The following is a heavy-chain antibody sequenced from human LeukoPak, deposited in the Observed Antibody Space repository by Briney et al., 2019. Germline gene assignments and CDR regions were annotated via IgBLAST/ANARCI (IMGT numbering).Heavy chain of an antibody. CDR2: INHSGST. D-gene: IGHD6-6*01. J-gene: IGHJ6*03. CDR1: GGSLSGCY. V-gene: IGHV4-34*01. CDR3: ARGRWSIAARSYYYYYMDV. Sequence: SETLSLTCAVYGGSLSGCYWSWIRQPPGKGLEWIGEINHSGSTNYNPPLKSRVTISVDTSKNQFSLKLSSVTAADTAVYYCARGRWSIAARSYYYYYMDVWGKGTTVTVSS.